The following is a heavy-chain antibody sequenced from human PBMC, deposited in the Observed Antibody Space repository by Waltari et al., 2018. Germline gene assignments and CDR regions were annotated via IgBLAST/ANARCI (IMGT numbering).Heavy chain of an antibody. Sequence: QVQLVQSGAEVKTPGSSVRVSCKVSGGTSSTFAINWVRQAPGQGLEWMGGILPTLHTANHALKFQGRGTMTADKSTSPAYMDLSSLRFEDTAVYYCARDPRYSDYRTRADEYYHNYMDVWGKGTTITVSS. J-gene: IGHJ6*03. CDR3: ARDPRYSDYRTRADEYYHNYMDV. CDR1: GGTSSTFA. CDR2: ILPTLHTA. V-gene: IGHV1-69*10. D-gene: IGHD4-17*01.